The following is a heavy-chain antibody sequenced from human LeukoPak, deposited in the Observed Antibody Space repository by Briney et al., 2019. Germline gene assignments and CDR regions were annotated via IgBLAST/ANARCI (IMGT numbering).Heavy chain of an antibody. CDR3: ASVYSGHGEHFDY. D-gene: IGHD5-12*01. CDR1: GYTFTRYA. CDR2: INPNSGGT. V-gene: IGHV1-2*02. J-gene: IGHJ4*02. Sequence: ASVKVSCKASGYTFTRYAVNWVRQAPGQGLEWMGWINPNSGGTNYAQKFQGRVTMTRDTSISTAYMELSRLRSDDTAVYYCASVYSGHGEHFDYWGQGTLVTVSS.